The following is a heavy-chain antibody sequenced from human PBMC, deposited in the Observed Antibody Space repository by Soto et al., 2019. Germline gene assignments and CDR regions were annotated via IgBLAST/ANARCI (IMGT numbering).Heavy chain of an antibody. J-gene: IGHJ6*02. Sequence: ASVKVSCKASGYTFTSYGISWVRQAPGQGLEWMGWISAYNGNTNYAQKLQGRVTMTTDTSTSTDYMELRSLRSDDTAVYYCARDALGGSGRNHYYYYGMDVWGQRTKVTVS. D-gene: IGHD3-10*01. CDR2: ISAYNGNT. V-gene: IGHV1-18*01. CDR3: ARDALGGSGRNHYYYYGMDV. CDR1: GYTFTSYG.